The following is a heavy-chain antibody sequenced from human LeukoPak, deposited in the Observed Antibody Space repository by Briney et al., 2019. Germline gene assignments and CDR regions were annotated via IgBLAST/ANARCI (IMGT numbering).Heavy chain of an antibody. D-gene: IGHD1-1*01. CDR2: INPNSGGT. Sequence: ASVKVSCKASGYTFTGYYMHWVRQAPGQGLEWMGWINPNSGGTNYAQKFQGRVTMTRDTSISTAYMELSRLRSDDTAVYYCARGRVDNWNDNWFDPWGQGTLVTVSS. CDR3: ARGRVDNWNDNWFDP. CDR1: GYTFTGYY. J-gene: IGHJ5*02. V-gene: IGHV1-2*02.